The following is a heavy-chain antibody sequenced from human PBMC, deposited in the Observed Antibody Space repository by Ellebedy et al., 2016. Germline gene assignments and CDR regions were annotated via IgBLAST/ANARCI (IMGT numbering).Heavy chain of an antibody. CDR2: IYSDGSAI. Sequence: GGSLRLXCAASGFSFRSYTMNWVRQAPGKGLEWISYIYSDGSAIYHADSVKGRFSISRDNANNSLYLQMTGLRAEDTAVYYCARGLLSWPKDGYDIWGQGTMVTVSS. CDR1: GFSFRSYT. V-gene: IGHV3-48*04. D-gene: IGHD2-15*01. CDR3: ARGLLSWPKDGYDI. J-gene: IGHJ3*02.